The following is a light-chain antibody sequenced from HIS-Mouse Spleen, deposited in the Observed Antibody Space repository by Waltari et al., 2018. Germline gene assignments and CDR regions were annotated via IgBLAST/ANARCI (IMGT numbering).Light chain of an antibody. Sequence: QSALTQPASVSGSPGQSITIPCTGTRSAGGGDTLVSWFQQHPAKAPKLMIYEGSKRPSGVSNRFSGSKSGNTASLTISGLQAEDEADYYCCSYAGSNVVFGGGTKLTVL. CDR2: EGS. CDR1: RSAGGGDTL. CDR3: CSYAGSNVV. V-gene: IGLV2-23*01. J-gene: IGLJ2*01.